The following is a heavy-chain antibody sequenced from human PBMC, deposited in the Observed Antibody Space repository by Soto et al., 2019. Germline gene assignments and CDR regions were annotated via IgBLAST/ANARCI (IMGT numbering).Heavy chain of an antibody. J-gene: IGHJ4*02. D-gene: IGHD6-19*01. Sequence: SLRLSCASSGLTLSSYAMHGARQATGKGLEWVAVISYDGSNKYYADSVKGRFTISRDNSKNTLYLQMNSLRAEDTAVYYCARELQENSSGWYPYYFDYWGQGTLVTVSS. CDR1: GLTLSSYA. CDR2: ISYDGSNK. V-gene: IGHV3-30-3*01. CDR3: ARELQENSSGWYPYYFDY.